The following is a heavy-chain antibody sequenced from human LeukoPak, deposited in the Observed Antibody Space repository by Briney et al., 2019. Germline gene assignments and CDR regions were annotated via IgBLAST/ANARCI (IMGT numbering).Heavy chain of an antibody. V-gene: IGHV4-34*01. J-gene: IGHJ5*02. D-gene: IGHD3-9*01. Sequence: NPSETLSLTCAVYGESFDGFYWNWIRQPPGKGLEWIGEINYSGMSDYNPALKSRVAISADSSKRQFSLDLTSVTAADTAVYYCAIRLATSRLATATTWFDPWRQGTLVSVSS. CDR2: INYSGMS. CDR3: AIRLATSRLATATTWFDP. CDR1: GESFDGFY.